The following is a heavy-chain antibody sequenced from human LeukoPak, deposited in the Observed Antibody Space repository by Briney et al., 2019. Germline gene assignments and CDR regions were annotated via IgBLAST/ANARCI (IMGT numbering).Heavy chain of an antibody. D-gene: IGHD6-19*01. CDR2: IIPIFVTA. V-gene: IGHV1-69*13. Sequence: SVKVSCKASGGTFSNYAINWVRQAPGQGLEWMGGIIPIFVTAHYSQKFQGRVTITADEPTSTAYMELSSLRSEDTAMYFCARGTSGWYSEYWGQGTLVTVSS. CDR3: ARGTSGWYSEY. CDR1: GGTFSNYA. J-gene: IGHJ4*02.